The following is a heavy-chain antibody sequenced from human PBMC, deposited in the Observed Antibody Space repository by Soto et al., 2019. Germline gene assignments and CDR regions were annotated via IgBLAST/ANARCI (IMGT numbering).Heavy chain of an antibody. V-gene: IGHV3-74*03. Sequence: GGSLRLSCTASGFTFSSYWMNWVRQAPGKGLDWVSLINPDGGTTTYAESVKGRFTIFRDNAKNTVYLQMTSLRVEDTAVYYCARELRESDDYSVQGTLASDSS. J-gene: IGHJ4*02. D-gene: IGHD2-15*01. CDR3: ARELRESDDY. CDR1: GFTFSSYW. CDR2: INPDGGTT.